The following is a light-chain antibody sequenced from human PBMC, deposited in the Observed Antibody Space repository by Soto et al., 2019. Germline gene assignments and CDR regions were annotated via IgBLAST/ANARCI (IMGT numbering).Light chain of an antibody. CDR3: AAWDDSLSDVV. J-gene: IGLJ2*01. CDR1: SSNIGSNT. V-gene: IGLV1-44*01. CDR2: SNK. Sequence: QSVLTQSPSASGTPGQRVSISCSGSSSNIGSNTVNWYQQLPGTAPKLLIYSNKQRPSGVPDRFSGSKSGTSASLAVSGLQSEDEAVYYCAAWDDSLSDVVFGGGTKLTVL.